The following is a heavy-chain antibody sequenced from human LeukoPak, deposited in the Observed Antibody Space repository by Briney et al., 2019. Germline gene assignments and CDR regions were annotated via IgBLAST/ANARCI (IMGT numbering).Heavy chain of an antibody. Sequence: GGSLRLSCAASGFTFSSYEMNWVRQAPGKGLEWVSYISSSGSTIYYADSVKGRFTISRDNAKNSLHLQMNSLRAEGTAVYYCARSFWSGYYSFDYWGQGTLVTVSS. D-gene: IGHD3-3*01. CDR2: ISSSGSTI. CDR3: ARSFWSGYYSFDY. J-gene: IGHJ4*02. CDR1: GFTFSSYE. V-gene: IGHV3-48*03.